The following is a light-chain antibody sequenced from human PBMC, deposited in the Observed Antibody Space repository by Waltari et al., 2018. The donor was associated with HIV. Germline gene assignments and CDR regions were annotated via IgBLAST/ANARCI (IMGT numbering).Light chain of an antibody. Sequence: QSALTQPHSVSGSPGQSVTLSCTGTSSDVGDYNYVSWYQRHPGKAPKLMIYDVPKRPSGVPDRFSGSKSGNTASLTISGLQAEDDAEYYCCSYAGTWLFGGGTKLTVL. J-gene: IGLJ3*02. CDR2: DVP. CDR1: SSDVGDYNY. V-gene: IGLV2-11*01. CDR3: CSYAGTWL.